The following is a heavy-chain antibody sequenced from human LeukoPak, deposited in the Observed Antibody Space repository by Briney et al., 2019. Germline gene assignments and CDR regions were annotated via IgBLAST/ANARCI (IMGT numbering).Heavy chain of an antibody. J-gene: IGHJ4*02. Sequence: PSETLSLTCTVSGGSISSSSYYWGWIRQPPGKGLEWIGSIYYSGSTYYNPSLKSRVTISVDTSKNQFSLKLSSVTAADTAVYYCASRITGTTEYFDYWGQGTLVTVSS. D-gene: IGHD1-7*01. CDR3: ASRITGTTEYFDY. V-gene: IGHV4-39*01. CDR2: IYYSGST. CDR1: GGSISSSSYY.